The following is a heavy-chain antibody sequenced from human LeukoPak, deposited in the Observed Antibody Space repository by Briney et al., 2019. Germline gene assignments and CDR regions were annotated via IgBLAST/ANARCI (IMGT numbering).Heavy chain of an antibody. CDR3: ASMVVVIDHYDY. V-gene: IGHV3-30*03. CDR2: ISYDGSNK. D-gene: IGHD3-22*01. CDR1: GFTFSSYG. Sequence: PGGSLRLSCAASGFTFSSYGMHWVRQAPGKGLEWVAVISYDGSNKYYADSVKGRFTISRDNAKNSLYLQMNSLRAEDTAVYYCASMVVVIDHYDYWGQGTLVTVSS. J-gene: IGHJ4*02.